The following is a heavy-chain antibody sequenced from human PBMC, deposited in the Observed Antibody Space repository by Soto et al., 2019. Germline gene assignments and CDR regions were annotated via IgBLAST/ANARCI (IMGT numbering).Heavy chain of an antibody. CDR1: GGSFSGYY. D-gene: IGHD3-3*01. CDR3: AGGNPPPYYDFWSGYLNVYYYGMDV. Sequence: SETLSLTCAVYGGSFSGYYWSWIRQPPGKGLEWIGEINHSGSTNYNPSLKSRVTISVDTSKNQFSLKLSSVTAADTAVYYCAGGNPPPYYDFWSGYLNVYYYGMDVWGQGTTVTVSS. CDR2: INHSGST. V-gene: IGHV4-34*01. J-gene: IGHJ6*02.